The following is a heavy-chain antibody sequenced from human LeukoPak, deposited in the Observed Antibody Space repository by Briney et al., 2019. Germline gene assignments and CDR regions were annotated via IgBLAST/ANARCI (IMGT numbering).Heavy chain of an antibody. V-gene: IGHV3-7*01. D-gene: IGHD6-13*01. CDR1: GFTFSNYW. Sequence: GGSLRLSCAASGFTFSNYWMSWVRQAPGKGLEWVANIRQDGSEAYYVDSVRGRFIVSRDTAKDSVFLQMNSLRAEDTAVYYCARDFAAAVGWGQGTLVTVSS. CDR3: ARDFAAAVG. CDR2: IRQDGSEA. J-gene: IGHJ4*02.